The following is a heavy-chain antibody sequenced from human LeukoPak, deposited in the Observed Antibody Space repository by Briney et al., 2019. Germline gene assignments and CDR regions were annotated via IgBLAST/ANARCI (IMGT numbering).Heavy chain of an antibody. CDR2: INHSGST. CDR3: ARTHTIFGVVRRNWFDP. CDR1: GGSFSGYY. Sequence: SETLSLTCAVYGGSFSGYYWSWIRQPPGKGLEWIGEINHSGSTNYNPSLKSRVTISVDKSKNQFSLKLSSVTAADTAVYYCARTHTIFGVVRRNWFDPWGQGTLVTVSS. D-gene: IGHD3-3*01. V-gene: IGHV4-34*01. J-gene: IGHJ5*02.